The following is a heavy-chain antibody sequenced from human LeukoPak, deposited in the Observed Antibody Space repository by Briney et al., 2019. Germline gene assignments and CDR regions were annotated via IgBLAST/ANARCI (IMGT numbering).Heavy chain of an antibody. CDR2: INPNTGGT. CDR3: ARDPAGPNGWFDP. J-gene: IGHJ5*02. CDR1: GYTFTGYY. V-gene: IGHV1-2*02. Sequence: RASVKVSCKASGYTFTGYYMHWVRQAPGQGLEWMGWINPNTGGTNYAQKFQGRVTMTRDTSISTAYMEVSSLRSDDTAVYYCARDPAGPNGWFDPWGQGTLVTVSS. D-gene: IGHD1-1*01.